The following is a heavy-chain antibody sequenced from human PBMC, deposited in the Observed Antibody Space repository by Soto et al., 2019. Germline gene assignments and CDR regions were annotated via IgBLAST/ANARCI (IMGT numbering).Heavy chain of an antibody. CDR3: ARDQGSHPGD. J-gene: IGHJ4*02. CDR1: GLSISSDNW. D-gene: IGHD6-13*01. V-gene: IGHV4-4*02. Sequence: QVQLQESGPGLVRPSGTVSLTCAVSGLSISSDNWWSWVRQPPGKGLEWSGEIHHSGSTNYNPSLKSRVTTSVVPSKDLFSLTLNSVTAADTDFYYCARDQGSHPGDWGQGTLVSVSS. CDR2: IHHSGST.